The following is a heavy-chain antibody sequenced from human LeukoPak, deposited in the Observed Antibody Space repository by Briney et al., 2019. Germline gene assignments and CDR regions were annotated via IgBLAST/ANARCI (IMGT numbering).Heavy chain of an antibody. V-gene: IGHV3-30*18. CDR2: ISYDGSNK. CDR1: GFTFSSYG. J-gene: IGHJ6*02. CDR3: AKAGSVVVTGYGMDV. Sequence: GGSLRLSCAASGFTFSSYGMHWVRQAPGKGLEWVAVISYDGSNKYYADSVKGRFTISRDNSKNTLYLQMNSLRAEDTAVYYCAKAGSVVVTGYGMDVWGQGTTVTVSS. D-gene: IGHD2-21*02.